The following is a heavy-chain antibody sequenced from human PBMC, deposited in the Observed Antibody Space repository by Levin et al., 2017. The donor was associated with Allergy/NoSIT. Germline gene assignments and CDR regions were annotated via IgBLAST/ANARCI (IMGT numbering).Heavy chain of an antibody. CDR2: ISGSGGNT. D-gene: IGHD4-23*01. CDR3: AKGGNCERARHFDY. J-gene: IGHJ4*02. Sequence: PGGSLRLSCAASGFTFNNYAITWVRQAPGKGLEWVSSISGSGGNTYYADSVQGRFTISRDNSKNTVYLQMNSLRAEDTAVYYCAKGGNCERARHFDYWGQGTLVTVSS. CDR1: GFTFNNYA. V-gene: IGHV3-23*01.